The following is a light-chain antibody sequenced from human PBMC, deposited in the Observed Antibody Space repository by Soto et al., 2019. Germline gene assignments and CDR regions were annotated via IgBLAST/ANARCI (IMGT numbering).Light chain of an antibody. CDR3: QSYAGSSTAYV. V-gene: IGLV2-23*01. Sequence: QSVLTQPPSVSGSPGQRVTISCTGTSSNIGGYNDVPWYQQHPGTAPKLMIYDGSKRPSGVPNRFSGSKSGNTASLTISGLQAEDEADYYCQSYAGSSTAYVFGTGTKLTVL. CDR1: SSNIGGYND. J-gene: IGLJ1*01. CDR2: DGS.